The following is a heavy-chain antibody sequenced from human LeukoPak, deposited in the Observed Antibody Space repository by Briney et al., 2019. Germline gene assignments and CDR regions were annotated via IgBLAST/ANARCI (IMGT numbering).Heavy chain of an antibody. D-gene: IGHD3-22*01. CDR2: IYYSGST. CDR1: GGSISSSSYY. V-gene: IGHV4-39*01. Sequence: KPSETLSLTCTVSGGSISSSSYYWGWIRQPPGKGLEWIGSIYYSGSTYYNPSLKSRVTISVDTSKNQFSLKLSSVTAADTAMYYCARYYYDSSGLDYWGQGTLVTVSS. J-gene: IGHJ4*02. CDR3: ARYYYDSSGLDY.